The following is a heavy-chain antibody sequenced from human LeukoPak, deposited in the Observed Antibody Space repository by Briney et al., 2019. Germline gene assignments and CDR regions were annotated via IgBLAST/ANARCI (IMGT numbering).Heavy chain of an antibody. CDR1: GFTFSNNS. CDR3: VKDAGTA. V-gene: IGHV3-7*01. D-gene: IGHD2-8*02. Sequence: GSLRLSCAASGFTFSNNSMSWVRQAPGKGLECVANIKKDGSEKYYINSVKGRFTISRDNAKNSLYLQMNSLRAEDTALYYCVKDAGTAWGQGTLVTVSS. J-gene: IGHJ5*02. CDR2: IKKDGSEK.